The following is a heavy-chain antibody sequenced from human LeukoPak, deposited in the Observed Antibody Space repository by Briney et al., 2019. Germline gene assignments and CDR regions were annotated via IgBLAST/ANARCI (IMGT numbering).Heavy chain of an antibody. Sequence: GGPLRLSCAASGFTFSSYWMSWVRQAPGKGLEWVANIKQDGSEKYYVDSVKGRFTISRDNAKNSLYLQMNSLRAEDTAVYYCARSRGYYDSSGYYPIDYWGQGTLVTVSS. CDR2: IKQDGSEK. CDR1: GFTFSSYW. CDR3: ARSRGYYDSSGYYPIDY. D-gene: IGHD3-22*01. J-gene: IGHJ4*02. V-gene: IGHV3-7*02.